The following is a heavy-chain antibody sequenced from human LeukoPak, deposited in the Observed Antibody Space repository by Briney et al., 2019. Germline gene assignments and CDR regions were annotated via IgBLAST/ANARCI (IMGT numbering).Heavy chain of an antibody. Sequence: GESLKISWKGSGYSFTSYWIGWVRQMPGKGLGWMGIIYSGDSDTRYSPSFQGQVTISADKSISTAYLQWSSLKASDTAMYYCARLHGGNSADAPAGYWGQGTLVTVSS. CDR3: ARLHGGNSADAPAGY. CDR1: GYSFTSYW. J-gene: IGHJ4*02. D-gene: IGHD4-23*01. V-gene: IGHV5-51*01. CDR2: IYSGDSDT.